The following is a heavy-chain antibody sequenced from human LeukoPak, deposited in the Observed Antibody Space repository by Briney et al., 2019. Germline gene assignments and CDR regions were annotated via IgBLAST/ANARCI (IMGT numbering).Heavy chain of an antibody. Sequence: GGSLKLSCAASGFIFSSYRMNWVRQAPGKGLEWVSAISSRSSYMYYADSVKGRFTISRDNAKNSLYLQMNSLRAEDTAVYYCARDIIVVVVADEDFYMDVWGKGTTVTVSS. CDR1: GFIFSSYR. D-gene: IGHD2-15*01. V-gene: IGHV3-21*01. J-gene: IGHJ6*03. CDR2: ISSRSSYM. CDR3: ARDIIVVVVADEDFYMDV.